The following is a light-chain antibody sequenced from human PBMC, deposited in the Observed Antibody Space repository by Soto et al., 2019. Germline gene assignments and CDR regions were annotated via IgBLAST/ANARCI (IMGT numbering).Light chain of an antibody. CDR1: SSDVGGYNY. J-gene: IGLJ3*02. Sequence: QSALTQPASVSGSPGQSITISCTGTSSDVGGYNYVSWYQQHPGKAPKLMIYEVSNRPSGVPDRFSASKSGNTASLTVSGLQAEDEADYYCSSYAGRNNLVFGGGTKLTVL. CDR2: EVS. V-gene: IGLV2-8*01. CDR3: SSYAGRNNLV.